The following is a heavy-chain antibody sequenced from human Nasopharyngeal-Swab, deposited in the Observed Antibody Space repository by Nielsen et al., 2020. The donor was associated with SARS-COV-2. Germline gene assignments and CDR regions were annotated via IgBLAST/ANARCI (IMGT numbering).Heavy chain of an antibody. Sequence: SETLSLTCTVSGGSISSYYWSWIRQPPGEGLEWIGYIYYSGSTNYNPSLKSRVTISVDTSKNQFSLKLSSVTAADTAVYYCARSGSYYYGMDVWGQGTTVTVSS. CDR2: IYYSGST. J-gene: IGHJ6*02. CDR1: GGSISSYY. CDR3: ARSGSYYYGMDV. V-gene: IGHV4-59*01.